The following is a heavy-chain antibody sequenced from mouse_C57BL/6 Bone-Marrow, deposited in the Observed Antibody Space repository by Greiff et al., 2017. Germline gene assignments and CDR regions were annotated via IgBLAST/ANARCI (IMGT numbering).Heavy chain of an antibody. J-gene: IGHJ4*01. CDR3: ATYYSNGYYAMDY. V-gene: IGHV1-64*01. CDR2: IHPNSGST. Sequence: QVQLQQPGAELVKPGASVKLSCKASGYTFTSYWMPWVKQRPGQGLEWIGMIHPNSGSTNYNEKFKSKATLTVDKSSSTAYMQLSSLTSEDSAVYYCATYYSNGYYAMDYWGQGTSVTVSS. D-gene: IGHD2-5*01. CDR1: GYTFTSYW.